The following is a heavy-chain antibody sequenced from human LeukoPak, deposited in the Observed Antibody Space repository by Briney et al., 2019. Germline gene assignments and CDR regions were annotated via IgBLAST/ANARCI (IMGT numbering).Heavy chain of an antibody. V-gene: IGHV3-11*01. CDR2: ISSSGSTI. J-gene: IGHJ6*03. D-gene: IGHD4-17*01. CDR1: GFTFSGYY. CDR3: ARGDYGDYYYYYMDV. Sequence: GGSLRLSCAASGFTFSGYYMSWIRQAPGKGLEWVSYISSSGSTIYYADSVKGRFTISRDNAKNSLYLQMNSLRAEDTAVYYCARGDYGDYYYYYMDVWGKGTTVTISS.